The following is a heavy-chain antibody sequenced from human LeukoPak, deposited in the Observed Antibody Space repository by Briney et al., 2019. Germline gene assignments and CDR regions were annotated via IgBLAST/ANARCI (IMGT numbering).Heavy chain of an antibody. V-gene: IGHV5-51*01. J-gene: IGHJ4*02. Sequence: GESLKISCKGSGYTCTRYWIGWVRQMPGKGLEWMGIIYPGDSESKYRPSLQGQVTISVDKSVNTAYLQWSSLKASDTAIYYCARIDGSTFDYWGQGTLVTVSS. CDR3: ARIDGSTFDY. CDR1: GYTCTRYW. D-gene: IGHD5-24*01. CDR2: IYPGDSES.